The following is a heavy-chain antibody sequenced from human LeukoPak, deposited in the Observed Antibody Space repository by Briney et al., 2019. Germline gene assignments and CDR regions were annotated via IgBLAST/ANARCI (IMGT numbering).Heavy chain of an antibody. Sequence: GASVKVSCKASGYTFTGYYMHWVRQAPGQGLEWVGWINPEGGGTDYAQKFQGRVTMTRDTSISTAYMEMSRLRSDDTAVYYCARDLRANTFDYWGQGTLVTVSS. J-gene: IGHJ4*02. CDR3: ARDLRANTFDY. CDR2: INPEGGGT. V-gene: IGHV1-2*02. CDR1: GYTFTGYY. D-gene: IGHD4/OR15-4a*01.